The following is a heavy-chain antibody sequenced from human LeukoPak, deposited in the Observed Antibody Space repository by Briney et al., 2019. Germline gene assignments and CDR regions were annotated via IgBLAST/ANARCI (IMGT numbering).Heavy chain of an antibody. Sequence: SETLSLTCAVYGGSFSGYYWSWIRQPPGKGLEWIGEINHSGSTNYNPSLKGRVTISVDTSKNQFSLKLSSVTAADTAVYYCARFNYGDYYFDYWGQGTLVTVSS. J-gene: IGHJ4*02. D-gene: IGHD4-17*01. CDR3: ARFNYGDYYFDY. CDR1: GGSFSGYY. V-gene: IGHV4-34*01. CDR2: INHSGST.